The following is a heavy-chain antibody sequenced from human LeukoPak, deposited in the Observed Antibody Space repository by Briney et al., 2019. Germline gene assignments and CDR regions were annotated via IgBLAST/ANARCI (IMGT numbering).Heavy chain of an antibody. D-gene: IGHD3-22*01. J-gene: IGHJ6*03. V-gene: IGHV1-69*06. CDR2: IITFFGAT. Sequence: SVNVSCKASGGTFSSYGISWVRQAPGQGLEWIGSIITFFGATTYARKFQGRVTMSADKSTNTTYMELKNLRYDDTAEYFCARDLGPETSGYLERSYMDVWGKGTTVTVSS. CDR1: GGTFSSYG. CDR3: ARDLGPETSGYLERSYMDV.